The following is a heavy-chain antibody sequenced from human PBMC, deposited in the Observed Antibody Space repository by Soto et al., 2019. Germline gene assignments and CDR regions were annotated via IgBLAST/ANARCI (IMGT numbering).Heavy chain of an antibody. J-gene: IGHJ4*02. D-gene: IGHD2-2*01. V-gene: IGHV4-4*07. CDR3: VRACSSNSCYDVFDY. Sequence: PSETLSLTCTVSDGSISTYYWSWIRQPAGKGLEWIGRIYTSGSTNYNPSLKSRVTMSVDTSKNQFSLKLSSVTAADTAVYYCVRACSSNSCYDVFDYWGQGTLVTVSS. CDR1: DGSISTYY. CDR2: IYTSGST.